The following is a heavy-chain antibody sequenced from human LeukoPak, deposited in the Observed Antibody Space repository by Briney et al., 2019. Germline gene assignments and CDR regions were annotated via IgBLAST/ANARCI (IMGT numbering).Heavy chain of an antibody. Sequence: PGGSPRLSCAASGFTFSSYGMHWVRQAPGEGLEWVAFIRYDGSNKYYADSVKGRFTISRDNSKNTLYLQMNSLRAEDTAVYYCAKDRGVTGYFDYWGQGTLVTVSS. CDR2: IRYDGSNK. CDR1: GFTFSSYG. D-gene: IGHD1-14*01. CDR3: AKDRGVTGYFDY. V-gene: IGHV3-30*02. J-gene: IGHJ4*02.